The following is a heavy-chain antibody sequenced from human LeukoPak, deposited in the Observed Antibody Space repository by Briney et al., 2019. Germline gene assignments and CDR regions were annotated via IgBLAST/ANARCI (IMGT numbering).Heavy chain of an antibody. Sequence: GESLKISCKGSGYIFTNYWVAWVRQMPGKGLEWMGIIYPSDSDTRYSPSFQGQVTISADKSISTAYLQWSSLKASDTAIYYCAKGQGYGDHYPIDYWGQGTLVTVSS. J-gene: IGHJ4*02. D-gene: IGHD4-17*01. CDR2: IYPSDSDT. CDR1: GYIFTNYW. CDR3: AKGQGYGDHYPIDY. V-gene: IGHV5-51*01.